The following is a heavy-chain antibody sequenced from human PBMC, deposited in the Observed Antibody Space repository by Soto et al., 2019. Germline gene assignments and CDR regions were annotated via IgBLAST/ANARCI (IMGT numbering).Heavy chain of an antibody. V-gene: IGHV3-74*01. Sequence: SLRLSCAASGFTFSNNWMHWVRQAPGKGPVWVSRINSDGSSTYYADSVKSRFTISRDNAKNTLYIQMNILRADDTAVYYCERGGIEVHWGQGTLVTVSS. CDR1: GFTFSNNW. J-gene: IGHJ4*02. CDR2: INSDGSST. D-gene: IGHD6-19*01. CDR3: ERGGIEVH.